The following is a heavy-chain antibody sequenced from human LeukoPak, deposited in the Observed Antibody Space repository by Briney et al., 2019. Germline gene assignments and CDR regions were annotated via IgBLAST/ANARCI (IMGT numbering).Heavy chain of an antibody. D-gene: IGHD6-13*01. CDR3: VRDSISASGSFAF. CDR1: GFNLGSYS. Sequence: GGSLRLSCAASGFNLGSYSMNWVRQAPGKGPEWISYTGTSNDITYYSDSVKGRFTISRDNAKNSLYLQMNSLRAADTAVYYCVRDSISASGSFAFWGQGTLVTVSS. CDR2: TGTSNDIT. J-gene: IGHJ4*02. V-gene: IGHV3-48*01.